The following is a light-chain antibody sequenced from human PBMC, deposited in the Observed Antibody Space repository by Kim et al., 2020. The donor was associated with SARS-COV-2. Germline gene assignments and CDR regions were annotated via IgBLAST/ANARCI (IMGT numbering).Light chain of an antibody. Sequence: SYELTQPPSVSLSPGQTARITCSGDALPKKYAYWFQQKPGQAPVLVMSKDTERPSGIPERFSGSTSGTTVTLTISGVQAEDEGDYYCQSAYISDTFWVFGGGTQLTVL. J-gene: IGLJ3*02. CDR2: KDT. V-gene: IGLV3-25*03. CDR1: ALPKKY. CDR3: QSAYISDTFWV.